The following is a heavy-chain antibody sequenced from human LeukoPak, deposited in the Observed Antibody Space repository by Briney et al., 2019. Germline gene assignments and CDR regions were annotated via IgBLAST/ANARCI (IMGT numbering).Heavy chain of an antibody. CDR3: TREAVVGYSDY. CDR2: TYYRSNWYN. CDR1: GDIVSGNSVT. J-gene: IGHJ4*02. Sequence: SQTLSHTCAISGDIVSGNSVTWNWIRQSPSRGLEWLGRTYYRSNWYNDYAVSVESRITINPDTSKNQFSLQLNPVTPEDTAVYYCTREAVVGYSDYWGQGTLVTVSS. D-gene: IGHD6-13*01. V-gene: IGHV6-1*01.